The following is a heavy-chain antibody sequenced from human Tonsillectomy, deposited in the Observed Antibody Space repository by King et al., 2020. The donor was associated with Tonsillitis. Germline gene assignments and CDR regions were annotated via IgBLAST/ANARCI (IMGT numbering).Heavy chain of an antibody. CDR3: ARDYPYDQNPFDY. V-gene: IGHV3-11*01. Sequence: VQLVESGGGLVKPGGSLRLSCAASGFTFSDYYMSWIRQAPGKGLEWVSYISNSNMYYADSVKGRFTISRDNAKNSLYLQMNSLRAEDTAVYYCARDYPYDQNPFDYWGQGTLVTVSS. CDR2: ISNSNM. CDR1: GFTFSDYY. J-gene: IGHJ4*02. D-gene: IGHD1-14*01.